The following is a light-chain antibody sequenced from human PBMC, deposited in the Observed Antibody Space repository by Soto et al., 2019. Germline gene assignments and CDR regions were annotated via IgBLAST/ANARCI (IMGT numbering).Light chain of an antibody. V-gene: IGKV3-15*01. Sequence: EIVMTQSPGTLSVSPGDRATLSCRASQSVSSNLAWYQQKPGQAPRLLIYDASTRATGIPARFSGSGSGTEFTLTISSLQSEDFAVYYCQQYDNWPPYTFGQGTKVDIK. J-gene: IGKJ2*01. CDR2: DAS. CDR3: QQYDNWPPYT. CDR1: QSVSSN.